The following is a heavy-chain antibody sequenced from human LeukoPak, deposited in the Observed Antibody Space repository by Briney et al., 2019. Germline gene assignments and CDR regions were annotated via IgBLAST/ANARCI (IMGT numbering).Heavy chain of an antibody. CDR3: ARAYYDYVEGSYRYYLDY. D-gene: IGHD3-16*02. V-gene: IGHV4-34*01. CDR2: INYSGST. J-gene: IGHJ4*02. Sequence: SETLSLLRAVYGGSVSGHYWRWIRQRPGKGLECLGEINYSGSTNYNPSLKSRVTISVDTSKNQFSLKMSSVTAAGTAVYYCARAYYDYVEGSYRYYLDYWGQGTLVTVSS. CDR1: GGSVSGHY.